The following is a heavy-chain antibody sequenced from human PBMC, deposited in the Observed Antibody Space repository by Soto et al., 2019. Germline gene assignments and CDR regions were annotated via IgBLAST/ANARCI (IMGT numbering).Heavy chain of an antibody. CDR2: IDPSDSYT. D-gene: IGHD3-10*01. CDR3: ARLNYGSDYGKYYYYYYGMDV. Sequence: GESLKISCQGSGYSFTSYWISWVRQMPGKGLEWMGRIDPSDSYTNYSPSFQGHVTISADKSISTAYLQWSSLKASDTAMYYCARLNYGSDYGKYYYYYYGMDVWGQGTTVTVSS. V-gene: IGHV5-10-1*01. CDR1: GYSFTSYW. J-gene: IGHJ6*02.